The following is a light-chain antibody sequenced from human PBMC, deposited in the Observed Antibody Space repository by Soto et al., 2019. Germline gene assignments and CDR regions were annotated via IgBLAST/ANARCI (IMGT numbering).Light chain of an antibody. V-gene: IGKV1-33*01. CDR3: QQSNSLPIT. CDR1: QDISNY. J-gene: IGKJ5*01. Sequence: DIQMTQSPSSLSASVGDRVTITCRAIQDISNYLNWYQQRPGKAPKLLIYDASNLERGVPSRFSGTRSGTQFTFAITSLQPDDVAKYYCQQSNSLPITFGQGTRVE. CDR2: DAS.